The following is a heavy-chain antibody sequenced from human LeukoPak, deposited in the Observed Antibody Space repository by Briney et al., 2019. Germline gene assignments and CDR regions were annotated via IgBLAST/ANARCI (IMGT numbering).Heavy chain of an antibody. J-gene: IGHJ3*02. CDR3: ARVVGITMIVVADAFDI. D-gene: IGHD3-22*01. CDR2: IYYSGST. Sequence: GSLRLSCAASGFTFSSYSMNWVRQAPGKGLEWIGSIYYSGSTYYNPSLKSRVTISVDTSKNQFSLKLSSVTAADTAVHYCARVVGITMIVVADAFDIWGQGTMVTVSS. CDR1: GFTFSSYS. V-gene: IGHV4-39*07.